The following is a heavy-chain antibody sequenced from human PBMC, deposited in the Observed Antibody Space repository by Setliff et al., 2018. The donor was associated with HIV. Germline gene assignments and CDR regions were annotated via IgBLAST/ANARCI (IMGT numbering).Heavy chain of an antibody. J-gene: IGHJ4*02. CDR2: IYYSGIT. D-gene: IGHD3-3*01. CDR3: ARGVNFDY. CDR1: GGSISSGAYY. Sequence: PSETLSLTCTVSGGSISSGAYYWTWIRQHPGKGLEWIGYIYYSGITHYNPSLKSRVTISVDTSKNQFSLKLTSVTAADTAIYYCARGVNFDYWGQGTQVTVSS. V-gene: IGHV4-31*03.